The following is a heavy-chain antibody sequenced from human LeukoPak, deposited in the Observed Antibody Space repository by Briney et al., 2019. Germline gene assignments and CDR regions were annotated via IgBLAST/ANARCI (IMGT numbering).Heavy chain of an antibody. CDR2: FDSERGDT. J-gene: IGHJ6*03. D-gene: IGHD2-15*01. Sequence: ASVKVSCKVSGYSVIELSMQWVRQAPGKGLEWMGGFDSERGDTVYEQKFQGRVTMTKDTDKNKAYMDLSRQRFEDKDVYYCERGLEGSYCSGGSCYPIDYYYYYMDVWGKGTTVTVSS. CDR3: ERGLEGSYCSGGSCYPIDYYYYYMDV. V-gene: IGHV1-24*01. CDR1: GYSVIELS.